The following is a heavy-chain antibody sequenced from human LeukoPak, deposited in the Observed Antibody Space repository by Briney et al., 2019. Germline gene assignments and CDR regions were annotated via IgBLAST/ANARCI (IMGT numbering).Heavy chain of an antibody. CDR1: GFTFSSYS. CDR2: MSGSGGST. J-gene: IGHJ4*02. V-gene: IGHV3-23*01. Sequence: PGGSLRLSCAASGFTFSSYSMSWVRQPPAKGLEGVSAMSGSGGSTHSADSVKGRFTSSKDNSKNTLYLQMNSLRAEHTAVYYCAKYVDSSGYLTFDYWGQGTLVTVSS. D-gene: IGHD3-22*01. CDR3: AKYVDSSGYLTFDY.